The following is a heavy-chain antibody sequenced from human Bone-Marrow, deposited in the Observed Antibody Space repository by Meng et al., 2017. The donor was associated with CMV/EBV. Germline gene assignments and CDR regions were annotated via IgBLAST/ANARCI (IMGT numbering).Heavy chain of an antibody. V-gene: IGHV3-30*02. J-gene: IGHJ3*02. D-gene: IGHD3-3*01. CDR2: IRYDGSNK. Sequence: GESLKISCAASGFTFSSYGMHWVRQAPGKGLEWVAFIRYDGSNKYYADSVKGRFTISRDNSKNTLYLQMNSLRAEDTAVYYCAKDFREDLLRDIWGQGTMVIVSS. CDR3: AKDFREDLLRDI. CDR1: GFTFSSYG.